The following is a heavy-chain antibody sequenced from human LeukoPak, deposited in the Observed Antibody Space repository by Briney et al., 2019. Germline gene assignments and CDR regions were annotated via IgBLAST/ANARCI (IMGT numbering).Heavy chain of an antibody. D-gene: IGHD6-13*01. J-gene: IGHJ6*02. CDR3: ARHGAAAGWGAYYYYGMDV. CDR1: GFTVSSNY. V-gene: IGHV3-53*01. CDR2: IYSGGST. Sequence: GGSLRSSCAASGFTVSSNYMSWVRQAPGKGLEWVSVIYSGGSTYYADSVKGRFTISRDNSKNTLYLQMNSLRAEDTAVYYCARHGAAAGWGAYYYYGMDVWGQGTTVTVSS.